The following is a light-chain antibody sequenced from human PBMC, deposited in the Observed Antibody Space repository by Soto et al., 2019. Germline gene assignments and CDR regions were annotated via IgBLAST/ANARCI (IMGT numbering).Light chain of an antibody. V-gene: IGKV1-8*01. J-gene: IGKJ1*01. CDR2: AAS. CDR3: QQYYTYPLA. Sequence: AIRMTQSPSSISAFTGDRVTITCRTSRPISTYLAWYQQKPGKTPTLLMYAASTLQSGVPSRFSGSGSGTDFTLTIICLQSEDLATYYFQQYYTYPLAFGQGTNIEIK. CDR1: RPISTY.